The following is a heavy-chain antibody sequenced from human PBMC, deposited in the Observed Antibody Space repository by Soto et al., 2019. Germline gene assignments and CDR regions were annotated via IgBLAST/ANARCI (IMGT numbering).Heavy chain of an antibody. CDR1: GGSIRSSSYY. J-gene: IGHJ5*02. CDR3: ARENPKYCSGGSCHENWFDP. V-gene: IGHV3-66*01. D-gene: IGHD2-15*01. CDR2: IYSGGST. Sequence: TSETLSLTCTVSGGSIRSSSYYWGWIRQATGKGLEWVSVIYSGGSTYYADSVKGRFTISRDNSKNTLYLQMNSLRAEDTAVYYCARENPKYCSGGSCHENWFDPWGQGTLVTVSS.